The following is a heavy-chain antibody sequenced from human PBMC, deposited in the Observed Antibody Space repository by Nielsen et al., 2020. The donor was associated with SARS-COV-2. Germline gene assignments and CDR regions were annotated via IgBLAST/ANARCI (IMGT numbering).Heavy chain of an antibody. CDR2: IYYSGST. CDR3: ARGIPFRDKLYYFDY. V-gene: IGHV4-59*01. Sequence: SETLSLTCTVSGGPISSYYWSWIRQPPGKGLEWIGYIYYSGSTNYNPSLKSRVTISVDTSKNQFSLKLSSVTAADTAVYYCARGIPFRDKLYYFDYWGQGTLVTASS. CDR1: GGPISSYY. J-gene: IGHJ4*02. D-gene: IGHD3-10*01.